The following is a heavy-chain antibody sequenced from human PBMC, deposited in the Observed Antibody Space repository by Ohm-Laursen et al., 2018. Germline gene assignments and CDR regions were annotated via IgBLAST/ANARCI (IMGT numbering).Heavy chain of an antibody. CDR3: ARDLAMISNY. CDR2: ISGTGSTI. J-gene: IGHJ4*02. Sequence: SLRLSCSASGFTFSDYYMNWIRQAPGKGLEWVSYISGTGSTIYYADSVKGRFTISRDSGKNSLYLQMNSLRAEDTAVYYCARDLAMISNYWGQGTLVTVSS. V-gene: IGHV3-11*04. CDR1: GFTFSDYY. D-gene: IGHD5-12*01.